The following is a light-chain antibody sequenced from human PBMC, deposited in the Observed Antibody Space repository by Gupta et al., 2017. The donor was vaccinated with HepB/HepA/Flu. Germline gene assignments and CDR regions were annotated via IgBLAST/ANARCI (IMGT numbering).Light chain of an antibody. V-gene: IGKV1-39*01. CDR1: QDISIY. J-gene: IGKJ4*01. CDR3: QQYYSTPRT. CDR2: AAS. Sequence: DIRMTQSPSSLSASLGDRVTITCRASQDISIYLTWYQQKPGKAPKLLIYAASTLHSGVPSRFSGSGSGTDFTLTITSLQSEDFATYYCQQYYSTPRTFGGGTKVEVK.